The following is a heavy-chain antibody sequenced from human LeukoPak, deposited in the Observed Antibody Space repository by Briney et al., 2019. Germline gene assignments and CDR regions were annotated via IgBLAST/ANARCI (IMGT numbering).Heavy chain of an antibody. J-gene: IGHJ2*01. V-gene: IGHV4-39*01. Sequence: PSETLSLTCTVSGGSISGSSYYWGWIRQPPGKGLECIGSIYYSGSTYYNPSLKSRVTISVDTSKNQFSLKLSSVTAADTAVYYCASPLASNVTGYFDLGGRGPRVTVPS. CDR2: IYYSGST. CDR3: ASPLASNVTGYFDL. D-gene: IGHD2-15*01. CDR1: GGSISGSSYY.